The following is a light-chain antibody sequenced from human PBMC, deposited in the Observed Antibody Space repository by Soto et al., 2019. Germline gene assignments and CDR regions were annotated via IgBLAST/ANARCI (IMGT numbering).Light chain of an antibody. Sequence: QSVLTQPPSVSGAPGQRVTISCTGSNSNIGAGYDVHWYQQLPGTAPKLLIYYNNIRPSGVPDRFSGSKSGTSASLAITGLQAEDEADYYCAAWDDSLNALFGTGTKLTVL. V-gene: IGLV1-40*01. CDR2: YNN. CDR3: AAWDDSLNAL. J-gene: IGLJ1*01. CDR1: NSNIGAGYD.